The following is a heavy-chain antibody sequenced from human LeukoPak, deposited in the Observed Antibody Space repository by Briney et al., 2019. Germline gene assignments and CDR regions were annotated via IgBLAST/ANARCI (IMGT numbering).Heavy chain of an antibody. Sequence: KPSQTLSLTCTVSGGSISIGDDYWSWIRQPPGKGLEWFGYIYYSGSTYYNPSLKSRVTISVDTSKNQCSVKLSSVTAADTAVYYCARCRDGYNFDYWGQGTLVTVSS. CDR3: ARCRDGYNFDY. CDR1: GGSISIGDDY. V-gene: IGHV4-30-4*01. CDR2: IYYSGST. J-gene: IGHJ4*02. D-gene: IGHD5-24*01.